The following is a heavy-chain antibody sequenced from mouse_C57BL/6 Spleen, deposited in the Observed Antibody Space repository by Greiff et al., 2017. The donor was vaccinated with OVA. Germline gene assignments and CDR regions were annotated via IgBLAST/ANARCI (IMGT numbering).Heavy chain of an antibody. CDR3: ARGGYYDYDEGRFAY. CDR1: GYAFTNYL. V-gene: IGHV1-54*01. D-gene: IGHD2-4*01. Sequence: LVESGAELVRPGTSVKVSCKASGYAFTNYLIEWVKQRPGQGLEWIGVINPGSGGTNYNEKFKGKATLTADKSSSTAYMQLSSLTSEDSAVYFCARGGYYDYDEGRFAYWGQGTLVTVSA. J-gene: IGHJ3*01. CDR2: INPGSGGT.